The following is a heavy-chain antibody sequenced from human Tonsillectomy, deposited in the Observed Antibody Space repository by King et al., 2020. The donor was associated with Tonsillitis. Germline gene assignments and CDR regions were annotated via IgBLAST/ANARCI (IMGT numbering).Heavy chain of an antibody. V-gene: IGHV1-18*04. J-gene: IGHJ4*02. CDR2: ISAYNGNT. CDR1: GYTFTSYG. D-gene: IGHD3-3*01. Sequence: VQLVESGAEVKKPGASVKVSCKASGYTFTSYGISWVRQAPGQGLEWMGWISAYNGNTNYAQQLQGRVTMPTDTSTSTAYMELRSLRSDDRAVYYCARGDYYDFWSGYYTGIGTHGNFDYWGQGTLVTVSS. CDR3: ARGDYYDFWSGYYTGIGTHGNFDY.